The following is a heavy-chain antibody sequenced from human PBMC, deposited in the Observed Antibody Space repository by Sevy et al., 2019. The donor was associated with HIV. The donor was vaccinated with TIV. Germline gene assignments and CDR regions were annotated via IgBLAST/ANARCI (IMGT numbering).Heavy chain of an antibody. CDR3: AKGGPSIAANYYYYGMDV. D-gene: IGHD6-6*01. CDR2: ISYDGSNK. CDR1: GFTFSSYG. Sequence: GGSLRLSCAASGFTFSSYGMHWVRQAPGKGLEWVAVISYDGSNKYYADSVKGRFTISRDNSKNTLYLQMNSLRAEDTAVYYCAKGGPSIAANYYYYGMDVRGQGTTVTVSS. J-gene: IGHJ6*02. V-gene: IGHV3-30*18.